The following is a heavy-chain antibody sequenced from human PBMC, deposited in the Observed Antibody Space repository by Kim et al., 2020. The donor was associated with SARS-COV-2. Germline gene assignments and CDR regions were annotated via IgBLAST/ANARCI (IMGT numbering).Heavy chain of an antibody. Sequence: TKYAQKFQGRVTMTRDTSTSTAHMELSSLRSDDTAVYYCAYSINWNRELDYWGQGTRVTVST. J-gene: IGHJ4*02. D-gene: IGHD1-1*01. CDR3: AYSINWNRELDY. CDR2: T. V-gene: IGHV1-2*02.